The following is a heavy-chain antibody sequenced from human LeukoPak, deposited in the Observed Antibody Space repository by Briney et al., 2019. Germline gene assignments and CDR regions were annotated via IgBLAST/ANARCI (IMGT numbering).Heavy chain of an antibody. CDR3: ARDRGPRTGFMVREAYDY. CDR1: GFTFSDYW. Sequence: GGSLRLSCAASGFTFSDYWIHWVRQAPGKGLVWVSRISTDGSITNYADSVKGRFSISRDNAKNTLYLQMSSLRAEDTAVYYCARDRGPRTGFMVREAYDYWGQGTLVTVSS. J-gene: IGHJ4*02. CDR2: ISTDGSIT. D-gene: IGHD3-10*01. V-gene: IGHV3-74*01.